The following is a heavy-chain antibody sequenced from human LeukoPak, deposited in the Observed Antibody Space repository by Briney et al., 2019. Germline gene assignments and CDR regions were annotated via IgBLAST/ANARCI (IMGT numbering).Heavy chain of an antibody. CDR1: GFTFSNAW. CDR2: IKSKSDGGTT. J-gene: IGHJ5*02. Sequence: GGSLRLSCAASGFTFSNAWMSWVRQAPGKGLQWVGRIKSKSDGGTTDYAAPVKGTFTISRDDSKNTLYLQMNSLKTEDTAVYYCARGPDIVVVPAAILWFDPWGQGTLVTVSS. D-gene: IGHD2-2*02. CDR3: ARGPDIVVVPAAILWFDP. V-gene: IGHV3-15*01.